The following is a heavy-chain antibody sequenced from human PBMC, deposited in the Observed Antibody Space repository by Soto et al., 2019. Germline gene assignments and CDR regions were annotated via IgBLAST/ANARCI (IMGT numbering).Heavy chain of an antibody. CDR2: VIPIFATP. J-gene: IGHJ2*01. CDR3: ARFPLDFGDRYWYFDL. CDR1: GDTFIRYA. V-gene: IGHV1-69*01. D-gene: IGHD4-17*01. Sequence: QVQLVQSGAEVKKPGSSVKVSCKASGDTFIRYAISWVRQAPGQGLEWMGGVIPIFATPQYAQKFKGRVTITADESTTTAYMELSSLRSEDTAVYYCARFPLDFGDRYWYFDLWGRGTLVTVSS.